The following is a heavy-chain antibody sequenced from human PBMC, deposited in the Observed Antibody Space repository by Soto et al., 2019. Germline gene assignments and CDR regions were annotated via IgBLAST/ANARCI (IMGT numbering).Heavy chain of an antibody. CDR3: ARGVDAGVDV. CDR2: MSPNSGAT. CDR1: GYTFTTYD. D-gene: IGHD1-1*01. J-gene: IGHJ6*02. V-gene: IGHV1-8*01. Sequence: ASVKVACKASGYTFTTYDINWVGQATVQGLEWLGWMSPNSGATGYAQKFQGRVTMTRDTSMTTAYMELSNLRSEDTAMYYCARGVDAGVDVFGQATPVTASS.